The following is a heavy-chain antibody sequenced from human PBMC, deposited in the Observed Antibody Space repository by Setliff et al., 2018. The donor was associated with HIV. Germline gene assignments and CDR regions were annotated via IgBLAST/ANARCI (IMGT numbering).Heavy chain of an antibody. J-gene: IGHJ4*02. V-gene: IGHV3-53*01. D-gene: IGHD6-13*01. Sequence: GGSLRLSCAASGFTVSDNYMSWVRQAPGKGLEWVSSVTGNGARTFYADSVKGRFTISRDTSKNTMYLQMSSLRAEDTAVYYCATGNSADTWYHFAYWGQGTLVTVSS. CDR2: TGNGART. CDR3: ATGNSADTWYHFAY. CDR1: GFTVSDNY.